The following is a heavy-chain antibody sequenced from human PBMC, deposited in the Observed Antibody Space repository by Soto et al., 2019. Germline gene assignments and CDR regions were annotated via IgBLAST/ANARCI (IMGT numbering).Heavy chain of an antibody. Sequence: QVQLQQSGPGLVKPSQTLSLTCAISGDSVSSNSAAWNWIRQSPSRGLEWLGRTYYRSKWYNDYAVSVKSRITINPDTSKNQFSLQLNSVTPEDTAVYYCARDRYYGSGSIGTDGYFDYWGQGTLVTVSS. CDR3: ARDRYYGSGSIGTDGYFDY. CDR2: TYYRSKWYN. V-gene: IGHV6-1*01. D-gene: IGHD3-10*01. J-gene: IGHJ4*02. CDR1: GDSVSSNSAA.